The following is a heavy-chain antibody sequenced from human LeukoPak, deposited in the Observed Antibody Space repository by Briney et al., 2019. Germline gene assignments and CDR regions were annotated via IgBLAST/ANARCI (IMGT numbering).Heavy chain of an antibody. J-gene: IGHJ1*01. CDR3: VKDGGQHYAEFFHH. CDR1: GFTFSSYA. D-gene: IGHD3-16*01. V-gene: IGHV3-64D*06. CDR2: ISSNGGTT. Sequence: GGSLRPSCSASGFTFSSYAMHWVRHAPGKGLEYVSGISSNGGTTYYADSVKGRFTISRDNSKNTLYLQMSSLRAEDTAVYYCVKDGGQHYAEFFHHWGQGTLVTVSS.